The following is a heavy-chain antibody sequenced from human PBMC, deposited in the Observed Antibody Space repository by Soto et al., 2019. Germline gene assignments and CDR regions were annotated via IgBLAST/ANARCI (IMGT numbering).Heavy chain of an antibody. D-gene: IGHD3-22*01. J-gene: IGHJ4*02. V-gene: IGHV4-61*01. CDR2: IYYSGST. CDR1: GGSVSSGSYY. CDR3: AIGQHDYYYDSSGLDY. Sequence: SETLSLTCTVSGGSVSSGSYYWSWIRQPPGKGLEWIGYIYYSGSTNYNPSLKSRVTISVDTSKNQFSLKLSSVTAADTAVYYCAIGQHDYYYDSSGLDYWGQGTLVTVSS.